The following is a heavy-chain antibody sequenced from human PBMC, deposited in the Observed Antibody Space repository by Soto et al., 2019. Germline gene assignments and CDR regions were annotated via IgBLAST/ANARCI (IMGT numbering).Heavy chain of an antibody. V-gene: IGHV1-69*06. D-gene: IGHD3-10*01. J-gene: IGHJ6*02. CDR1: GGTFSSYA. Sequence: QVQLVQSGAEVKKPGSSVKVSCKASGGTFSSYAISWVRQAPGQGLEWMGGIIPIFGTANYAQKFQGRVTITADKSTSTAYMELSSLRSEDTAVYYCARDLGNYYGSGSLGMDVWGQWTTVTVSS. CDR3: ARDLGNYYGSGSLGMDV. CDR2: IIPIFGTA.